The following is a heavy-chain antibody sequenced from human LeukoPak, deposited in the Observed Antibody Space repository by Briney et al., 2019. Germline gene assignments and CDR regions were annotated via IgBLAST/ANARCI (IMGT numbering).Heavy chain of an antibody. CDR2: INHSGST. J-gene: IGHJ4*02. Sequence: SETLSLTCAVYGGSFSGYYWSWIRQPPGKGLEWIGEINHSGSTNYNPSLKSRVTISVDTSKNQFSLKLSSVTAADTAVYYCASLSSDNWGQGTLVTVSS. D-gene: IGHD2-2*01. CDR1: GGSFSGYY. V-gene: IGHV4-34*01. CDR3: ASLSSDN.